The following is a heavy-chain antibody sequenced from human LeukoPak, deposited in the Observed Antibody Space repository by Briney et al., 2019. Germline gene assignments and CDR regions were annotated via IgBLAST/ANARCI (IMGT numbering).Heavy chain of an antibody. V-gene: IGHV3-53*01. CDR3: ARGGYDSGSYYKGPLYYFDY. J-gene: IGHJ4*02. CDR1: RFTVSSNY. Sequence: GGSLRLSCVASRFTVSSNYMSWVRRAPGKGLEWVSVIYSGGATYYTDSVKGRFTISRDNSKNTLYLQMNSLRAEDTAVYYCARGGYDSGSYYKGPLYYFDYWGQGTLVTVSS. D-gene: IGHD3-10*01. CDR2: IYSGGAT.